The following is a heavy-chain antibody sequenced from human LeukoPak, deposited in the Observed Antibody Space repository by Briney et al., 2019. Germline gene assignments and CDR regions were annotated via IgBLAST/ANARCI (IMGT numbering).Heavy chain of an antibody. CDR2: MYYSGST. V-gene: IGHV4-30-4*01. J-gene: IGHJ5*01. D-gene: IGHD2-21*02. CDR1: GGSVSGGNYF. CDR3: ARATDAIFDWFDS. Sequence: SETLSLTCTVSGGSVSGGNYFWTWIRQPPGKGLEWIGYMYYSGSTYYNPSLKSRVIISVYPSKNQFTLKLTSVSAADTAMYYCARATDAIFDWFDSWGQGTLVTVSS.